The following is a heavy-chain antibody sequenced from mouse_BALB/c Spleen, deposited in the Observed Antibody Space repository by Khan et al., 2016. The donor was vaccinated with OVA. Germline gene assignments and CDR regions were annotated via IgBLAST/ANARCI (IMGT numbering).Heavy chain of an antibody. D-gene: IGHD4-1*01. CDR1: GYSITSDYA. V-gene: IGHV3-2*02. J-gene: IGHJ2*01. Sequence: VQLKQSGPGLVKPSQSLSLTCTVTGYSITSDYAWNWIRQFPGNELEWMGFISYSGNTNYNPSLKSRISITRDTSENQFFLQLNSVTTEDTATYCGARISGGDFDYWGQGTTLTVSS. CDR2: ISYSGNT. CDR3: ARISGGDFDY.